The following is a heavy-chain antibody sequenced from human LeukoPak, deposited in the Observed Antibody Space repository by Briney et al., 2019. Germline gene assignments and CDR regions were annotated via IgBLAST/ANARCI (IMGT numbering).Heavy chain of an antibody. J-gene: IGHJ4*02. CDR2: ISGSGSTE. D-gene: IGHD5-24*01. CDR1: GFTFSSYS. V-gene: IGHV3-48*04. Sequence: GGSLRLSCAASGFTFSSYSMNWVRQAPGKGLEWVAYISGSGSTEYYVDSVKGRFTISRDNAKNSLYLQMNSLRAEDTAVYYCARAGRDGYNLDYWGQGTLVTVSS. CDR3: ARAGRDGYNLDY.